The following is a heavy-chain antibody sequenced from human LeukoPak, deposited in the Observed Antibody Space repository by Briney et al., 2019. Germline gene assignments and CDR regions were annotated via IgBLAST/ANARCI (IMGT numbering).Heavy chain of an antibody. V-gene: IGHV1-69-2*01. J-gene: IGHJ5*02. CDR2: VDPEDGET. CDR1: GYTFTDYY. CDR3: ATTVCGYYKTNCFDP. D-gene: IGHD3-22*01. Sequence: ASVKASCKVSGYTFTDYYMHWVQQAPGKGLEWMGLVDPEDGETIYAERFQGRVTITADTSTDTAYMELSSLRSEDTAVYYCATTVCGYYKTNCFDPWGQGTLVTVSP.